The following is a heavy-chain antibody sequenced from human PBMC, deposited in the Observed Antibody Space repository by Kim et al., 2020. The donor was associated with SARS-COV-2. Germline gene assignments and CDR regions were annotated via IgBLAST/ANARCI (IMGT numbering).Heavy chain of an antibody. CDR1: GGSISSGGYY. D-gene: IGHD3-3*01. CDR3: ARGILITIFGVVAHLDY. V-gene: IGHV4-31*03. Sequence: SETLSLTCTVSGGSISSGGYYWSWIRQHPGKGLEWIGYIYYSGSTYYNPSLKSRVTISVDTSKNQFCLKLSSVTAADTAVYYCARGILITIFGVVAHLDYWGQGTLVTVSS. J-gene: IGHJ4*02. CDR2: IYYSGST.